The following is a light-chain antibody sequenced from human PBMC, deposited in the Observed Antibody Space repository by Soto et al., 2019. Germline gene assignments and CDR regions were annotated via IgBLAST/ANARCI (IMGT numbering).Light chain of an antibody. CDR3: SSYAGSSTFVL. V-gene: IGLV2-23*02. Sequence: QSALTQPASVPGSPGQSITISCTGTSSDFGSYNLVSWYRHHPGKAPKLIIYEVSKRPSGVSNRFSGSKSGNTASLTISGLQAEDEADYYCSSYAGSSTFVLFGGGTKLTVL. J-gene: IGLJ2*01. CDR2: EVS. CDR1: SSDFGSYNL.